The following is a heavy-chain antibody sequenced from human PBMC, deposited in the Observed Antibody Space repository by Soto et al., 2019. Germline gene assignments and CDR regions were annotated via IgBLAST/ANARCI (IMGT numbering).Heavy chain of an antibody. J-gene: IGHJ4*02. CDR1: GYTFSRYG. Sequence: QVQLVQSEAEVRKPGASVKVSCKASGYTFSRYGVTWVRQAPGQGLEWMGWVTPYNLHTKYAQNLQGRVSMTTDTSAGTAYMELWSLTSDDTAVYYCSIGVLMFGFGDLLDDIDYWGKGTLVAGSS. D-gene: IGHD3-10*01. CDR2: VTPYNLHT. V-gene: IGHV1-18*04. CDR3: SIGVLMFGFGDLLDDIDY.